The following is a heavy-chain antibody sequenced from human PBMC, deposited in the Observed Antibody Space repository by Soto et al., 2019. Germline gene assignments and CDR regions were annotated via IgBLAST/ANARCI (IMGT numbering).Heavy chain of an antibody. D-gene: IGHD3-22*01. V-gene: IGHV1-24*01. Sequence: ASVKGSCKVSGYTLTELSMHWVRQAPGKGLEWMGGFDPEDGETIYAQKFQGRVTMTEDTSTDTAYMELSSLRSEDTAVYYCATADYYDSSGLFDYWGQGTLVTVSS. CDR1: GYTLTELS. J-gene: IGHJ4*02. CDR3: ATADYYDSSGLFDY. CDR2: FDPEDGET.